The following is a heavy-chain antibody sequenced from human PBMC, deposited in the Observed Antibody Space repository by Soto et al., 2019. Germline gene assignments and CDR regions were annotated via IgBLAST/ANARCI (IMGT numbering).Heavy chain of an antibody. CDR2: IFSNDEK. J-gene: IGHJ6*01. Sequence: SGPKRVNHTETLTLTLTVAGFSLSNARMGVSWIRQPPGKALEWLAHIFSNDEKSYSTSLKSRLTISKDTSKSQVVLTMTNMDPVDTATYYCARILEDTDYYYYGMDVWGQGTTVTVSS. V-gene: IGHV2-26*01. CDR3: ARILEDTDYYYYGMDV. D-gene: IGHD5-18*01. CDR1: GFSLSNARMG.